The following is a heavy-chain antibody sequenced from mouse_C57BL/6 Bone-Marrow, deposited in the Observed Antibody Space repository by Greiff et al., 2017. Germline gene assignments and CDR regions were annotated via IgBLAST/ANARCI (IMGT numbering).Heavy chain of an antibody. CDR2: INPSTGGT. J-gene: IGHJ2*01. D-gene: IGHD2-3*01. CDR1: GYSFTGYY. V-gene: IGHV1-42*01. Sequence: EVKLMESGPELVKPGASVKISCKASGYSFTGYYMNWVKQSPEKSLEWIGEINPSTGGTTYNQKFKAKATLTVDKSSSTAYMQLKSLTSEDSAVYYCARGGWLLREDYFDYWGQGTTLTVSS. CDR3: ARGGWLLREDYFDY.